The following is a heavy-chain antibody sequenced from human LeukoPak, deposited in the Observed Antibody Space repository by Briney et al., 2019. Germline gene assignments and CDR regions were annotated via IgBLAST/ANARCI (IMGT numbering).Heavy chain of an antibody. CDR1: GGSISSSSYY. CDR3: ARPKSSSRKGNWFDP. D-gene: IGHD6-6*01. J-gene: IGHJ5*02. Sequence: PSETLSLTCTVSGGSISSSSYYWGWIRQPPGKGLEWIGSIYYSGSTYYNPSLKSRVTISVDTSKNQFSLKLSSVTAADTAVYYCARPKSSSRKGNWFDPWGQGTLVTVSS. CDR2: IYYSGST. V-gene: IGHV4-39*01.